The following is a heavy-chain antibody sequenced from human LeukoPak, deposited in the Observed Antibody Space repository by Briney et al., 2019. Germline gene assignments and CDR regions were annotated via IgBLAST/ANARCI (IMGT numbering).Heavy chain of an antibody. D-gene: IGHD1-1*01. V-gene: IGHV5-51*01. CDR3: ARGTTGTTVLDY. Sequence: GESLKTSFNGSGYRFTNYWIGWVRQMPGKGLEWMGIIYPDDYDTRYSPSFQGQVTISAEKSMSTAYLQWSGLNASDTAMYYCARGTTGTTVLDYWGQGTLVTVSS. CDR2: IYPDDYDT. J-gene: IGHJ4*02. CDR1: GYRFTNYW.